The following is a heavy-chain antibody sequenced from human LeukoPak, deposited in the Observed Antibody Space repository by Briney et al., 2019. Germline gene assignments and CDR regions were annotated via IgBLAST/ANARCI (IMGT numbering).Heavy chain of an antibody. D-gene: IGHD6-19*01. J-gene: IGHJ4*02. CDR3: ARGVTGYSSGWYPDY. CDR1: GYSISSGYY. V-gene: IGHV4-38-2*01. CDR2: IYHSGST. Sequence: PSETLSLTCAVSGYSISSGYYWGWIRQPPGKGLEWIGSIYHSGSTYYNPSLKSRVTISVDMSKNQFSLKLSSVTAADTAVYYCARGVTGYSSGWYPDYWGQGTLVTVSS.